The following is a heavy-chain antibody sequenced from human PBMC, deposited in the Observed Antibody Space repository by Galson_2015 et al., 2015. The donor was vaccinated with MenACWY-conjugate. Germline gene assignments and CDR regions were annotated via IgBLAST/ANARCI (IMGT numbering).Heavy chain of an antibody. D-gene: IGHD4-23*01. CDR2: IIPILGIA. CDR1: GGTFSSYA. CDR3: AAETTVVTQEFDY. J-gene: IGHJ4*02. Sequence: SVKVSCKASGGTFSSYAISWVRQAPGQGLEWMGRIIPILGIANYAQKFQGRVTITADKSTSTAYMELSSLGSEDTAVYYCAAETTVVTQEFDYWGQGTLVTVSS. V-gene: IGHV1-69*04.